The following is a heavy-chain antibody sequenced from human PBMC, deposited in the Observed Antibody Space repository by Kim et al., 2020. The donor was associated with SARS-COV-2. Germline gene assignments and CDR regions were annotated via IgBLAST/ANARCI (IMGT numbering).Heavy chain of an antibody. CDR3: VKDQSSSTWSACDP. CDR2: ISGSAGKT. V-gene: IGHV3-23*01. Sequence: GGSLRLSCAASGFTFSSFAMSWVRQNPGKGLEWVSSISGSAGKTYYADSVKGRFTVSRDNSKDTLYLQMDILRAEDTAVYYCVKDQSSSTWSACDPWGQGTLVTSPQ. J-gene: IGHJ5*02. D-gene: IGHD6-13*01. CDR1: GFTFSSFA.